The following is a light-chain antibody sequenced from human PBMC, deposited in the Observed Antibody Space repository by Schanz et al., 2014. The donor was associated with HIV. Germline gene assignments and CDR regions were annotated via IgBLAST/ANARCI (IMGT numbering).Light chain of an antibody. V-gene: IGKV3-20*01. CDR2: GVS. CDR3: QQYGISPGT. J-gene: IGKJ2*01. Sequence: EIVMTQSPATLYVSPGEGATLSCRASQSVSSSYLAWYQQKPGQAPRLLIYGVSSRATGIPDRFSGSGSGTDFTLTISRLEPEDFAVYYCQQYGISPGTFGQGTKLQIK. CDR1: QSVSSSY.